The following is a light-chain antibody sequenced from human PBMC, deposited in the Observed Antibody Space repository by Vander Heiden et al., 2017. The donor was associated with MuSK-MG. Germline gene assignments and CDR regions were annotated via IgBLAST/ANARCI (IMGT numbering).Light chain of an antibody. J-gene: IGLJ2*01. CDR1: STDVGCDNY. V-gene: IGLV2-8*01. CDR2: EVS. Sequence: QSALPQPPSASGSPAPSAPSSGTVTSTDVGCDNYVAWYQQHPGKAPMVIIYEVSKRPSGVPDRFSGSKSCNTASPTVSGRQAEEEADYYCRSEAGRNTLIFGGGTKLTVL. CDR3: RSEAGRNTLI.